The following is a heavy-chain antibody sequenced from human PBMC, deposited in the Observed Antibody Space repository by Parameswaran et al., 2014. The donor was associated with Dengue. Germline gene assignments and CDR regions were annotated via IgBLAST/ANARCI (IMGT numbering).Heavy chain of an antibody. D-gene: IGHD4-17*01. Sequence: WIRQPPGKGLEWVSSISSSSSYIYYADSVKGRFTISRDNAKNSLYLQMNSLRAEDTAVYYCARDQTLYYGDYINGLDVWGQGTTVPSP. V-gene: IGHV3-21*01. CDR2: ISSSSSYI. J-gene: IGHJ6*02. CDR3: ARDQTLYYGDYINGLDV.